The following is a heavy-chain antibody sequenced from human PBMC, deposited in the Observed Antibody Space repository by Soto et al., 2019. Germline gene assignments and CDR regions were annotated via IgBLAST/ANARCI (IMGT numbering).Heavy chain of an antibody. CDR3: ARSLNYGDLKKYYFDY. CDR1: GFTFSSYS. CDR2: ISSSSSYI. J-gene: IGHJ4*02. D-gene: IGHD4-17*01. V-gene: IGHV3-21*01. Sequence: GGSLRLSCAASGFTFSSYSMNWVRQAPGKGLEWVSSISSSSSYIYYADSVKGRFTISRDNAKNSLYLQMNSLRAEDTAVYYCARSLNYGDLKKYYFDYWGQGTLVTVSS.